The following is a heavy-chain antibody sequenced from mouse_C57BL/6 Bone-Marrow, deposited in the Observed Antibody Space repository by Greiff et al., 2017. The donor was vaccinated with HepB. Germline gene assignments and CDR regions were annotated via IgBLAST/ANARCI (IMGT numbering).Heavy chain of an antibody. J-gene: IGHJ4*01. V-gene: IGHV1-19*01. CDR3: ASLVYYGYDGLAMDY. CDR1: GYTFTDYY. Sequence: EVQLQESGPVLVKPGASVKMSCKASGYTFTDYYMNWVKQSHGKSLEWIGVINPYNGGTSYNQKFKGKATLTVDKSSSTAYMELNSLTSEDSAVYYCASLVYYGYDGLAMDYWGQGTSVTVSS. D-gene: IGHD2-2*01. CDR2: INPYNGGT.